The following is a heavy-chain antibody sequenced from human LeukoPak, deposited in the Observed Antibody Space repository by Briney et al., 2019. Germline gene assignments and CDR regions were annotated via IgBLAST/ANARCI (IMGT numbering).Heavy chain of an antibody. J-gene: IGHJ6*03. CDR2: INWNGGST. V-gene: IGHV3-20*04. CDR3: ARATVTSALFYYYCYDMGV. CDR1: GFTFDDYG. Sequence: RPGGSLRLSCAASGFTFDDYGMSWVRQAPGKGLEWVSGINWNGGSTGYADSVKGRFTISRDNAKNSLYLQMNSLRAEDTDLYYCARATVTSALFYYYCYDMGVWGKGTTVTVSS. D-gene: IGHD4-17*01.